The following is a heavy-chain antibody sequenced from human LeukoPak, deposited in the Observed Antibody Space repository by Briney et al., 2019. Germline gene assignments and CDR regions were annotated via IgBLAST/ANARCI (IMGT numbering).Heavy chain of an antibody. CDR3: ARDRAYCSGGSCYMGLFDY. D-gene: IGHD2-15*01. J-gene: IGHJ4*02. Sequence: PSETLSLTCTVSGGSISSYYWSWIRQPPGKGLEWIGYIYYSGSTNYNPSLKSRVTISVDTSKNQFSLKLSSVTAADTAVYYCARDRAYCSGGSCYMGLFDYWGQATLVTVSS. CDR1: GGSISSYY. CDR2: IYYSGST. V-gene: IGHV4-59*01.